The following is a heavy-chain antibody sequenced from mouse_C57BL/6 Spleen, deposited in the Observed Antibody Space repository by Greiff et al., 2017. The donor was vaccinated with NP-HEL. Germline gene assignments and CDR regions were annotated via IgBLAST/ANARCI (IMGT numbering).Heavy chain of an antibody. J-gene: IGHJ2*01. Sequence: EVQGVESGGGLVKPGGSLKLSCAASGFTFSSYTMSWVRQTPEKRLEWVATISGGGGNTYYPDSVKGRFTISRDNAKNTLYLQMSSLRSEDTALYYCARHNYDYDVDYFDYWGKGTTLTVSS. CDR3: ARHNYDYDVDYFDY. CDR1: GFTFSSYT. V-gene: IGHV5-9*01. D-gene: IGHD2-4*01. CDR2: ISGGGGNT.